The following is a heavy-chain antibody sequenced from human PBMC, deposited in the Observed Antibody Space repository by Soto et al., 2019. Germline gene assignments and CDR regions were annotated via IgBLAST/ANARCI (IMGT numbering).Heavy chain of an antibody. CDR3: TTDPQLQYYYYGMDV. CDR2: IKSKTDGGTT. V-gene: IGHV3-15*07. D-gene: IGHD6-6*01. Sequence: PGGSLRRSCAASGFTFSNAWMNWVRQAPGKGPEWVGRIKSKTDGGTTDYAAPVKGRFTISRDDSKNTLYLQMNSLKTEDTAVYYCTTDPQLQYYYYGMDVWGQGTTVTVSS. J-gene: IGHJ6*02. CDR1: GFTFSNAW.